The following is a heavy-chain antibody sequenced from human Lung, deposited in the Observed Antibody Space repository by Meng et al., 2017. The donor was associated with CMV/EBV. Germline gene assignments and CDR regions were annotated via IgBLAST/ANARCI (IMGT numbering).Heavy chain of an antibody. CDR2: IYYSGST. V-gene: IGHV4-61*01. CDR1: GGSVSSGSYY. Sequence: LXCTVPGGSVSSGSYYWSWIRQPPGKGLEWIGYIYYSGSTNYNPSLKSRVTISVDTSKNQFSLKLSSVTAADTAVYYCARDPRLCSSTSCYGYGGQGTLAT. D-gene: IGHD2-2*01. CDR3: ARDPRLCSSTSCYGY. J-gene: IGHJ4*02.